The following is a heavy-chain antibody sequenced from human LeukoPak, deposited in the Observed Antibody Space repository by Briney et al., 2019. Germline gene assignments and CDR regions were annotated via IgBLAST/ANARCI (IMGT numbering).Heavy chain of an antibody. D-gene: IGHD6-19*01. CDR3: ARILSSAWGELGY. Sequence: GGSLRLSCAASGFTFNSYGMHWVRQAPGKGLEWVAFTRDDGSDKYYADSVKGRFTISRDNSKNTLYLQMNSLRAEETAVYYCARILSSAWGELGYWGQGTLVTVSS. CDR1: GFTFNSYG. CDR2: TRDDGSDK. J-gene: IGHJ4*02. V-gene: IGHV3-30*02.